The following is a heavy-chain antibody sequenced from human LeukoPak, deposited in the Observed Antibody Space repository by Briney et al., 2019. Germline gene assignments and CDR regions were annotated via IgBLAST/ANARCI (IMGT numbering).Heavy chain of an antibody. Sequence: GRSLRLSCAASGFTFSSYAMHWVRQAPGKGLEWVAVISYDGSNKYYADSVKGRFTNSRDNSKNTLYLQMNSLRAEDTAVYYCARDHGYYDSSGYLEDWGQGTLVTVSS. CDR3: ARDHGYYDSSGYLED. CDR1: GFTFSSYA. CDR2: ISYDGSNK. J-gene: IGHJ4*02. V-gene: IGHV3-30*01. D-gene: IGHD3-22*01.